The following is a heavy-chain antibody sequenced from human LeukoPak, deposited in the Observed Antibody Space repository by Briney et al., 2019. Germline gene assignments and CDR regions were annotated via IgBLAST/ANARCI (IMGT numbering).Heavy chain of an antibody. CDR1: GFTVSGNY. V-gene: IGHV3-53*01. CDR2: IYSGGST. D-gene: IGHD3-16*01. CDR3: ARGGHDYVWGSFLYYFDY. Sequence: GGSLRLSCAASGFTVSGNYMSWVRQAPGKGLEWVSVIYSGGSTYYADSVKGRFTISRDNSKNTLYLQMNSLRAEDTAVYYCARGGHDYVWGSFLYYFDYWGQGTLVTVSS. J-gene: IGHJ4*02.